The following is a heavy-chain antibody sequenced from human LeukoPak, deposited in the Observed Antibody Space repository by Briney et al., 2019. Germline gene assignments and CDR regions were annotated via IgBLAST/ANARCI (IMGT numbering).Heavy chain of an antibody. CDR2: IKQDVSEK. Sequence: GGSLRLSCAASGFTFSSYWMSWVRQAPGKGLEWVANIKQDVSEKYYVDSVKGRFTISRDNAKNSLYLQMNSLRAEDTAVYYCARDGGYCSSTSCSGSYYGMDVWGQGTTVTVSS. D-gene: IGHD2-2*01. CDR1: GFTFSSYW. V-gene: IGHV3-7*01. J-gene: IGHJ6*02. CDR3: ARDGGYCSSTSCSGSYYGMDV.